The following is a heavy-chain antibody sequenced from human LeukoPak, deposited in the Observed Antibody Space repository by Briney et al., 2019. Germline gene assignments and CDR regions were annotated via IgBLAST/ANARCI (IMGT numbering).Heavy chain of an antibody. D-gene: IGHD3-3*01. V-gene: IGHV4-4*07. Sequence: SETLSLTCTVSGGSISSYYWSWIRQPAGKGLEWLGRIYTSGSTNYNPSLKSRVTMSVDTPKNQFSLKLSSVTAADTAVYYCASSTIFGVARGYYFDYWGQGTLVTVSS. J-gene: IGHJ4*02. CDR1: GGSISSYY. CDR2: IYTSGST. CDR3: ASSTIFGVARGYYFDY.